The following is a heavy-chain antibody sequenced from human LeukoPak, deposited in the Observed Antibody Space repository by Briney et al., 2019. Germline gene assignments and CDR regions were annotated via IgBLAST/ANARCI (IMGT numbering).Heavy chain of an antibody. CDR1: GFSFSTYG. J-gene: IGHJ1*01. CDR2: ISYDGSKK. D-gene: IGHD3-22*01. V-gene: IGHV3-30*03. CDR3: ARVDPNYYDSSGYYSQEGYFRH. Sequence: GGSLRLSCAASGFSFSTYGMHWVRQAPDKGLEWVALISYDGSKKFFPDSVKGRFTISRDNSKNTVYLQLNNLRAEDTAVYYCARVDPNYYDSSGYYSQEGYFRHWGQGTLVTVSS.